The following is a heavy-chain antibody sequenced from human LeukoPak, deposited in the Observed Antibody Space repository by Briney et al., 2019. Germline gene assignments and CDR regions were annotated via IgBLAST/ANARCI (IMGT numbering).Heavy chain of an antibody. D-gene: IGHD6-19*01. J-gene: IGHJ6*02. CDR2: ISAYNGNT. CDR1: GYTFTSYG. CDR3: ARSYSSGWPYYYYYGMDV. Sequence: ASVKVSCKASGYTFTSYGISWVRQAPGQGLEWMGWISAYNGNTNYAQKLQGRVTTTTDTSTSTAYMELRSLRSDDTAVYYCARSYSSGWPYYYYYGMDVWGQGTTVTVSS. V-gene: IGHV1-18*01.